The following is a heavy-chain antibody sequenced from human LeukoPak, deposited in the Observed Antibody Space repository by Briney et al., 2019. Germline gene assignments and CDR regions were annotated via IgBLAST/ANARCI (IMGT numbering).Heavy chain of an antibody. CDR1: GGSVSRSPYY. CDR3: ARDILGIYCSSTSCSPYYYGSGSYHFDY. CDR2: VYYSGST. Sequence: KPSETLSLTCTASGGSVSRSPYYWGWLRQPPGQGLEWIGNVYYSGSTYYNPSLKSRVTISVDTSKNQFPLKLNTVTAADTAVYYCARDILGIYCSSTSCSPYYYGSGSYHFDYWGQGTLVTVSS. D-gene: IGHD3-10*01. J-gene: IGHJ4*02. V-gene: IGHV4-39*06.